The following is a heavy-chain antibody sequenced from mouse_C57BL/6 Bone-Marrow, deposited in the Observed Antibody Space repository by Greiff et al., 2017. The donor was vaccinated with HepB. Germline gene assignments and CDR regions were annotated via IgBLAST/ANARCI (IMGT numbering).Heavy chain of an antibody. CDR1: GYTFTSYW. D-gene: IGHD3-2*02. CDR2: IDPSDSYT. Sequence: QVQLQQPGAELVKPGASVKLSCKASGYTFTSYWMQWVKQRPGQGLEWIGEIDPSDSYTNYNQKFKGKATLTVDTSSSTAYMQLSSLTSEDSAVYCCARDSSGLYAMDYWGQGTSVTVSS. J-gene: IGHJ4*01. CDR3: ARDSSGLYAMDY. V-gene: IGHV1-50*01.